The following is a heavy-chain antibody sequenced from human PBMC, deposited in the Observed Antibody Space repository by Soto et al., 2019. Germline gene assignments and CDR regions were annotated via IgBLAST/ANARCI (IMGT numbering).Heavy chain of an antibody. J-gene: IGHJ5*02. CDR1: GYSFTSYW. D-gene: IGHD3-22*01. V-gene: IGHV5-51*01. CDR3: ARLCGDMIVGLNWFDP. CDR2: IYPGDSDT. Sequence: PGESLKISCKGSGYSFTSYWIGWVRQMPGKGLEWMGIIYPGDSDTRYSPSFQGQVTISADKSIGTAYLQWSSLKASDTAMYYCARLCGDMIVGLNWFDPWGQGTLVTVSS.